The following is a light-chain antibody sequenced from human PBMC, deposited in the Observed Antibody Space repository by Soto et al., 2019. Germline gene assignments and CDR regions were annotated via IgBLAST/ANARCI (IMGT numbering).Light chain of an antibody. CDR1: QSVSSSY. Sequence: EIVLTQSPGTLSLSPGDRATLSCRASQSVSSSYLAWYQQKPGQAPRLLIYGASSRATGIPDRFSGSGSGTDFTLTISSLQSEDFAVYYCQQYHNWPITFGQGTRLEIK. CDR2: GAS. CDR3: QQYHNWPIT. J-gene: IGKJ5*01. V-gene: IGKV3-20*01.